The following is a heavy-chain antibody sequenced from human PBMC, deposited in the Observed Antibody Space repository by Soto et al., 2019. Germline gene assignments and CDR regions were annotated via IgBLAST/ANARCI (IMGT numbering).Heavy chain of an antibody. CDR3: ARAQRGGYCSSTSCYGMDV. V-gene: IGHV3-21*01. D-gene: IGHD2-2*01. Sequence: PGGSLRLSCAASGFTFSSYSMNWVRQAPGKGLEWVSSISSSSSYIYYADSVKGRFTISRDNAKNSLYLQMNSLRAEDTAVYYCARAQRGGYCSSTSCYGMDVWGQGTTVTVSS. CDR1: GFTFSSYS. J-gene: IGHJ6*02. CDR2: ISSSSSYI.